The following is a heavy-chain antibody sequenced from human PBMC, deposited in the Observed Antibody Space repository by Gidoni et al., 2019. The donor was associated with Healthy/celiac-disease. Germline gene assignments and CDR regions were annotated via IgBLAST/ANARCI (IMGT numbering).Heavy chain of an antibody. CDR3: ARLRLGELSFYYYYGMDV. V-gene: IGHV1-3*01. CDR1: GYTFTSYA. CDR2: INAGNGNT. Sequence: QVQLVQSGAEVKKPGASVKVSCKASGYTFTSYAMHWVRQAPGQRLEWMGWINAGNGNTKYSQKFQGRVTITRDTSASTAYMELSSLRSEDTAVYYCARLRLGELSFYYYYGMDVWGQGTTVTVSS. J-gene: IGHJ6*02. D-gene: IGHD3-16*02.